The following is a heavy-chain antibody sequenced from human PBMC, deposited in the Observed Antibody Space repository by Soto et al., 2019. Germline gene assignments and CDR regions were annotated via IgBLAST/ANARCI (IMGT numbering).Heavy chain of an antibody. CDR1: GYTFTRYA. J-gene: IGHJ6*02. Sequence: GASVKLSCKASGYTFTRYAMHWVRQAPGQRLEWMGWINAGNGNTKYSQKFQGRVTITRDTSASTAYMELSSLRSEDTAVYYCARDPSYYGMDVWGQGTTVTVSS. V-gene: IGHV1-3*01. CDR2: INAGNGNT. CDR3: ARDPSYYGMDV.